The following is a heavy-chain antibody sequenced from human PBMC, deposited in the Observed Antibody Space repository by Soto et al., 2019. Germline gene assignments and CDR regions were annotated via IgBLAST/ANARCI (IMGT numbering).Heavy chain of an antibody. V-gene: IGHV3-21*01. CDR3: ARSIRGHPFDP. CDR2: ISSGTPYI. CDR1: GLTFSTYS. Sequence: PGGSLRLSCAASGLTFSTYSMNWVRQAPGKGLEWVSSISSGTPYIYYADSVKGRFTISRDNAKNSLYLQMNSLRAEDTAVYYCARSIRGHPFDPWGQGTLVTVSS. J-gene: IGHJ5*02. D-gene: IGHD3-10*01.